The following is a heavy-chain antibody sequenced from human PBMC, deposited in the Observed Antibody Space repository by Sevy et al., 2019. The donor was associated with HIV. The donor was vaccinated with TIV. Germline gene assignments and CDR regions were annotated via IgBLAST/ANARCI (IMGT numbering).Heavy chain of an antibody. Sequence: GGSLRLSCAASGFTFSIYAMHWVRQAPDKGLEWVAVISYDGGVKYFADSVKGRVTISRDNSKNTLYLQMNSLRLEDTAVYYCARDLASAVINPFYYYGLDVWGQGTTVTVSS. CDR3: ARDLASAVINPFYYYGLDV. V-gene: IGHV3-30*04. CDR2: ISYDGGVK. D-gene: IGHD3-22*01. CDR1: GFTFSIYA. J-gene: IGHJ6*02.